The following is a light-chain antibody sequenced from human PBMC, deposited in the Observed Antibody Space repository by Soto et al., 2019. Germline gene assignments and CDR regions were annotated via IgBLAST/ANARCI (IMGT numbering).Light chain of an antibody. J-gene: IGLJ1*01. V-gene: IGLV2-14*03. CDR1: STYIGDHNS. CDR3: SSYTGRRTYV. Sequence: QSVLTQPASVSGSPGQSITISCPGTSTYIGDHNSVSWYQQHPGKAPELLIYDVNGRPTGVSHRFSGSKSGNTASLSISGLQPDDEADYYCSSYTGRRTYVFGSGTKVTVL. CDR2: DVN.